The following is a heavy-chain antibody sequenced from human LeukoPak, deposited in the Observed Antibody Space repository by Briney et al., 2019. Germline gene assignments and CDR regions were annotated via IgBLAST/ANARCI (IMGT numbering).Heavy chain of an antibody. Sequence: GGSLRLSCAASGFTFSSYGMHWVRQAPGKGLEWVAVIWYDGSNKYYADSVKGRFTISRDNSKNTLYLQMNSLRAEDTAVYYCARDRAHYGDYYYFDYWDQGTLVTVSS. J-gene: IGHJ4*02. CDR1: GFTFSSYG. CDR3: ARDRAHYGDYYYFDY. CDR2: IWYDGSNK. D-gene: IGHD4-17*01. V-gene: IGHV3-33*01.